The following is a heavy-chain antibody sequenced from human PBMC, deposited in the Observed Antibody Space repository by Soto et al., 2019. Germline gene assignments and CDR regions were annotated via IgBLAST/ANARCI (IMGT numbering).Heavy chain of an antibody. J-gene: IGHJ5*02. V-gene: IGHV1-18*04. D-gene: IGHD6-13*01. CDR2: ISAYNGNK. CDR3: ARMYSSSWYGWFDP. Sequence: QVQLVQSGAEVKKPGASVKVSCKASGYTFTSYGSSWVRQAPGQGLEWMGWISAYNGNKNHAQKLQGRVTMTTDTPTRTAYMELRSLRSDDTAVYYCARMYSSSWYGWFDPWGQGTLVTVS. CDR1: GYTFTSYG.